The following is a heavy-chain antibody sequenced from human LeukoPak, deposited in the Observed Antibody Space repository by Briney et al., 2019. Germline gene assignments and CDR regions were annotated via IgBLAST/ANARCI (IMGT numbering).Heavy chain of an antibody. J-gene: IGHJ6*03. CDR2: ISSSSSTI. CDR1: GFTFSSYS. CDR3: VRVGYDYGWGSHRYYYYYYMDV. D-gene: IGHD3-16*02. V-gene: IGHV3-48*04. Sequence: PWGSLRLSCAASGFTFSSYSMSWIRQAPGKGLEWVSYISSSSSTIYYADSVKGRFTISRDNAKNSLYLQMNSLRAEDTAVYYCVRVGYDYGWGSHRYYYYYYMDVWGKGTTVTISS.